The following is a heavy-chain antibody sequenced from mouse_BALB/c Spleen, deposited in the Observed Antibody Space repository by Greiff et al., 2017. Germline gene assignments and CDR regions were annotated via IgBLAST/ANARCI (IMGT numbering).Heavy chain of an antibody. J-gene: IGHJ3*01. CDR2: IDPSDSYT. V-gene: IGHV1S127*01. Sequence: QVQLQQSGAELVKPGASVKMSCKASGYTFTSYWMHWVKQRPGQGLEWIGTIDPSDSYTSYNQKFKGKATLTVDTSSSTAYMQLSSLTSEDSAVYYCTRSGTTAPWFAYWGQGTLVTVSA. D-gene: IGHD1-2*01. CDR1: GYTFTSYW. CDR3: TRSGTTAPWFAY.